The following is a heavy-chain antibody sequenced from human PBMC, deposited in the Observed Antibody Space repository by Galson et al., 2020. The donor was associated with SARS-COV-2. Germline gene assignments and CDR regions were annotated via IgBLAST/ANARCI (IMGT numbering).Heavy chain of an antibody. CDR3: AREGSVGATTGMDY. CDR1: GFTFSSYG. Sequence: GGSLRLSCAASGFTFSSYGMHWVRQAPGKGLEWAAVIWYDGSNKYYADSVKGRFTISRDNSKNTLYLQMNSLRAEDTAVCYCAREGSVGATTGMDYWGQGTLVTVSS. J-gene: IGHJ4*02. CDR2: IWYDGSNK. D-gene: IGHD1-26*01. V-gene: IGHV3-33*01.